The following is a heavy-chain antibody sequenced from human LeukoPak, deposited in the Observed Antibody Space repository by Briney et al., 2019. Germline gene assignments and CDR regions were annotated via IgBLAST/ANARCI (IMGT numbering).Heavy chain of an antibody. J-gene: IGHJ4*02. V-gene: IGHV3-48*01. D-gene: IGHD5-24*01. CDR3: ARDYKYAFDN. CDR2: IGISSGNT. Sequence: GGSLRLSCAASGFTFSAYSMDWVRQGPGKGLEWISYIGISSGNTKYADSVKGRFTISADKAKNSLYLQMNSLRVEDTAVYYCARDYKYAFDNWGQGTLVTVSS. CDR1: GFTFSAYS.